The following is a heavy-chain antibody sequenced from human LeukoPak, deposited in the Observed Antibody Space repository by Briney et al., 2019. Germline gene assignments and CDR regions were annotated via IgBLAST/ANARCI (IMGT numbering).Heavy chain of an antibody. CDR3: AKAGYCSGGSCTDYYYYYMDV. D-gene: IGHD2-15*01. Sequence: PGGSLRLSCAASGFTFSSYGMHWVRQAPGKGLEWVALIWYDGSNKYYADSVKGRFTISRDNSKNTLYLQMNSLRAEDTAVYYCAKAGYCSGGSCTDYYYYYMDVWRKGTTVTVSS. V-gene: IGHV3-33*06. CDR1: GFTFSSYG. J-gene: IGHJ6*03. CDR2: IWYDGSNK.